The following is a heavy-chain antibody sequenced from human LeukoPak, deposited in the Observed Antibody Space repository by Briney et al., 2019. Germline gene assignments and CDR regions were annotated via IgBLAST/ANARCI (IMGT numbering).Heavy chain of an antibody. D-gene: IGHD3-22*01. V-gene: IGHV1-8*03. CDR1: GGTFSSYA. CDR2: MNPNSGNT. Sequence: ASVKVSCKASGGTFSSYAISWVRQAPGQGLEWMGWMNPNSGNTGYARKFQGRVTITRNTSISTAYMELSSLRSEDTAVYYCARAKVVIDYWGQGTLVTVSS. J-gene: IGHJ4*02. CDR3: ARAKVVIDY.